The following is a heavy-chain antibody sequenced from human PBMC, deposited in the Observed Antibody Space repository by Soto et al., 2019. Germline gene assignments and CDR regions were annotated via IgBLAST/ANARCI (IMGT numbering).Heavy chain of an antibody. Sequence: EVQLLESGGGLVQPGGSLRLSCAASGFTFSSYAMSWVRQAPGKGLEWVSAISGSGGSKYYADSVKGRFTISIDNSKNTLYLQMNSLRAEDTSVYYCAKEGSCSGGSCYRDDAFDIWGQVTMVTVSS. D-gene: IGHD2-15*01. CDR2: ISGSGGSK. CDR1: GFTFSSYA. J-gene: IGHJ3*02. V-gene: IGHV3-23*01. CDR3: AKEGSCSGGSCYRDDAFDI.